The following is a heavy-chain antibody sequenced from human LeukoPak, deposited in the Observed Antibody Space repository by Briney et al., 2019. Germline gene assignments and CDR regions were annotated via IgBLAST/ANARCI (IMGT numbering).Heavy chain of an antibody. CDR1: GGSISSYY. CDR3: ARDRAGTTLIRHHDYYYMDV. V-gene: IGHV4-59*01. Sequence: NPSETLSLTCTVSGGSISSYYWSWIRQPPGKGLEWIGYIYYSGSTNYNPSLKSRVTISVDTSKNQFSLKLSSVTAADTAVYYCARDRAGTTLIRHHDYYYMDVWGKGTAVTVSS. CDR2: IYYSGST. J-gene: IGHJ6*03. D-gene: IGHD1-1*01.